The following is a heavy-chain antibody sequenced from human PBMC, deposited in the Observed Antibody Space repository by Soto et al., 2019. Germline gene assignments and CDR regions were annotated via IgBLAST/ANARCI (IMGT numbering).Heavy chain of an antibody. Sequence: KTSETLSLTCTVSGGSISSGDYYWSWIRQPPGKGLEWIGYIYYSGSTYYNPSLKSRVTISVDTSKNQFSLKLSSVTAADTAVYYCARADSGYSLGGDYYGMDVWGQGTTVTVSS. CDR3: ARADSGYSLGGDYYGMDV. CDR2: IYYSGST. D-gene: IGHD5-12*01. V-gene: IGHV4-30-4*01. CDR1: GGSISSGDYY. J-gene: IGHJ6*02.